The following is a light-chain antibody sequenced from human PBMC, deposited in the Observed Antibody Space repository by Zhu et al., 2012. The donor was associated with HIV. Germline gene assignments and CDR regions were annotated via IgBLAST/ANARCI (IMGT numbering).Light chain of an antibody. J-gene: IGKJ2*01. CDR1: QGIKNS. CDR3: QQYYSYPPNT. CDR2: ATF. Sequence: DIQMTQSPSSLSASVGDRVTINCRASQGIKNSLAWYQQKPGKVPKLLVAATFSLQSGVPSRFSGGGSGTNFTLTISSLQPEDFATYYCQQYYSYPPNTFGQG. V-gene: IGKV1-NL1*01.